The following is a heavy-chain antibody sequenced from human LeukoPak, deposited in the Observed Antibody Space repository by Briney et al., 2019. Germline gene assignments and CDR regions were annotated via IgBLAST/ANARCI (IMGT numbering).Heavy chain of an antibody. Sequence: GGSLRLSCAASGFTFDDYGMHWVRQAPGKGLEWVSGISWNSGSIGYADSVKGRFTISRDSAKNSLYLQMNSLRAEDTALYYCAKDLITRSYDSSGFDYWGQGTLVTVSS. CDR2: ISWNSGSI. J-gene: IGHJ4*02. CDR3: AKDLITRSYDSSGFDY. D-gene: IGHD3-22*01. V-gene: IGHV3-9*01. CDR1: GFTFDDYG.